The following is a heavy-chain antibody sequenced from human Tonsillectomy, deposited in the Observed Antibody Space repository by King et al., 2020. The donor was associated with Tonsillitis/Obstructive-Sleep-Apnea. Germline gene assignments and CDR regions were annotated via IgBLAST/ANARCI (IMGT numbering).Heavy chain of an antibody. J-gene: IGHJ3*02. CDR1: GGSFSGYY. Sequence: VQLQQWGAGLLKPSETLSLTCAVYGGSFSGYYWSWIRQPPGKGLEWIGEINHSGSTNYNPSLKSRVTISVDTSKNQFSLKLSSVTAADTAVYYCARETTVTTNDAFDIWGQGTMVTVSS. CDR2: INHSGST. CDR3: ARETTVTTNDAFDI. D-gene: IGHD4-17*01. V-gene: IGHV4-34*01.